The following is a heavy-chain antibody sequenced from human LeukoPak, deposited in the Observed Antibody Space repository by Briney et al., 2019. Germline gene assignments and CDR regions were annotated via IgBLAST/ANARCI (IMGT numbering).Heavy chain of an antibody. D-gene: IGHD3-22*01. CDR1: GFTFSTHW. Sequence: PGGSLRLSCAASGFTFSTHWMHWLRHAPGKGLVYVAQIKSDGSATVYADSVKGRFTISRDNAKNTLYLEMSSLRAEDTAVYYCGSLTVVARDHWGQGTLVTVSS. J-gene: IGHJ4*02. V-gene: IGHV3-74*01. CDR2: IKSDGSAT. CDR3: GSLTVVARDH.